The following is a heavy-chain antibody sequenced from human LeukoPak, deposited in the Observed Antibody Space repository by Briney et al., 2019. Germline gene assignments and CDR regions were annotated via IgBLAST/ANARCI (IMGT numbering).Heavy chain of an antibody. CDR2: IYYSGST. J-gene: IGHJ4*02. D-gene: IGHD5-24*01. CDR3: ARGAVEMATIPRHFDC. Sequence: SETLSLTCTVSGGSVSSGSYYWSWIRQPPGKGLEWIGYIYYSGSTNYNPSLKSRVTISVDTSKNQFSLKLSSVTAADTAVYYCARGAVEMATIPRHFDCWGQGTLVTVSS. V-gene: IGHV4-61*01. CDR1: GGSVSSGSYY.